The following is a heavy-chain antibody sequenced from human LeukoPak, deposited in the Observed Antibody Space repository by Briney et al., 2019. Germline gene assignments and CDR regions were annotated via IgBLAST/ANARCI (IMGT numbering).Heavy chain of an antibody. CDR1: GFTFSSYW. V-gene: IGHV3-7*01. CDR3: ARERYDFWSGYYTSHFDY. CDR2: IKQDGSEK. J-gene: IGHJ4*02. Sequence: GGSLRLSCAASGFTFSSYWMSWVRQAPGKGLEWVANIKQDGSEKYYVDSVKGRFTISRDNAKNSLYLQMNSLRAEDTAVYYCARERYDFWSGYYTSHFDYWGQGTLVTVSS. D-gene: IGHD3-3*01.